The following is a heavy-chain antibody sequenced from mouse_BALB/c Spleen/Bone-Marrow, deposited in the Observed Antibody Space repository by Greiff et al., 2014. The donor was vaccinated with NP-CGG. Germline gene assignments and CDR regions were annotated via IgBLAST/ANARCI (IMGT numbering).Heavy chain of an antibody. V-gene: IGHV1-80*01. CDR3: ARKYGDY. D-gene: IGHD2-10*02. Sequence: LVESGAELVRPGSSVKISCKASGYPFSSHWMNWVKQRPGQGLEWIGQIYPGDGETNYNGKFKGNATLTADKSSSTAYMQLISLTSEDSAVYFCARKYGDYWGQGTTLTVSS. J-gene: IGHJ2*01. CDR2: IYPGDGET. CDR1: GYPFSSHW.